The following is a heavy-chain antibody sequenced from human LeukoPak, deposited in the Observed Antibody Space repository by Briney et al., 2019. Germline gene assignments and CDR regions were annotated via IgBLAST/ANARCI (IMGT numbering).Heavy chain of an antibody. D-gene: IGHD3-16*02. CDR3: ARGRYPPRRFFDV. CDR1: GQSFSSYS. CDR2: IIESVARNA. V-gene: IGHV4-34*01. Sequence: SETLSLTCDVFGQSFSSYSWAWTWIRQTPGEGLEWIGGIIESVARNASYNPSLESRVSIEMDTSKKQFSLTLTSMTAADTAIYYCARGRYPPRRFFDVWGRGTLVTVSS. J-gene: IGHJ2*01.